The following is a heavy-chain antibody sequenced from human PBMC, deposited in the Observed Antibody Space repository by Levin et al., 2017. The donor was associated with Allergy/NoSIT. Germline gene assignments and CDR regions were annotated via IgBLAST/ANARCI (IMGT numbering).Heavy chain of an antibody. J-gene: IGHJ6*02. V-gene: IGHV4-59*01. CDR2: IYYSGST. CDR1: GGSISSYY. Sequence: GSLRLSCTVSGGSISSYYWSWIRQPPGKGLEWIGYIYYSGSTNYNPSLKSRVTISVDTSKNQFSLKLSSVTAADTAVYYCARDRAYYYGMDVWGQGTTVTVSS. CDR3: ARDRAYYYGMDV.